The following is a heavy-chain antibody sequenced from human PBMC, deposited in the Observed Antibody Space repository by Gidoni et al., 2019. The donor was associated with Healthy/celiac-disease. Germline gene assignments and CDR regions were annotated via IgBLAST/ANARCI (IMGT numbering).Heavy chain of an antibody. Sequence: QVQLVQSGAQVKKPGSSVKVSCKASGGTFSSYAFSWVRQAPGQGLGWMGGINPIFGKANYAQKFQGRVTITADESTSTAYMELSSLRSEDTAVYYCARDGQESGGGDYWGQGTLVTVSS. D-gene: IGHD3-16*01. V-gene: IGHV1-69*01. J-gene: IGHJ4*02. CDR3: ARDGQESGGGDY. CDR1: GGTFSSYA. CDR2: INPIFGKA.